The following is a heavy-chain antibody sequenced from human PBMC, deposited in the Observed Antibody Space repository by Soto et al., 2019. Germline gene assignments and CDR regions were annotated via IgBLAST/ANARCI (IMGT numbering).Heavy chain of an antibody. Sequence: SVKVSCKASGGTFSSYAISWVRQAPGQGLEWMGGIIPIFGTANYAQKFQGRVTITADESTSTAYMELSSLRSEDTAVYYCAGGPPDILTGRYYYYYGMDVWGQGTTVTVSS. J-gene: IGHJ6*02. V-gene: IGHV1-69*13. CDR1: GGTFSSYA. CDR2: IIPIFGTA. CDR3: AGGPPDILTGRYYYYYGMDV. D-gene: IGHD3-9*01.